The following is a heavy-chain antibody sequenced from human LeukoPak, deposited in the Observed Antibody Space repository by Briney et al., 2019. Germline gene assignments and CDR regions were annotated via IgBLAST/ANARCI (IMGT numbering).Heavy chain of an antibody. D-gene: IGHD2-15*01. CDR3: ARDRAATQDLVELDP. V-gene: IGHV3-66*03. CDR1: GFSVSNYY. Sequence: PGGSLRLSCAVSGFSVSNYYMSWVRQAPGKGLEWVSLMRGSGETFCADCVKGRFTISRDDSKNTVYLQMSSLRVEDTAVYFCARDRAATQDLVELDPWGQGTLVTVSS. CDR2: MRGSGET. J-gene: IGHJ5*02.